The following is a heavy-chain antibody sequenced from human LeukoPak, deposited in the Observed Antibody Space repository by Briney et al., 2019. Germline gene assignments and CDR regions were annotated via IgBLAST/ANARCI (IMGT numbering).Heavy chain of an antibody. V-gene: IGHV4-59*12. Sequence: PSETLSLTCTVSGGSISRYYWSWIRQPPGKGLEWIGYFHHSGNTNYSPSLSSRITMSVDTSKNQFSLRLNSVTAADTAIYYCARRAAALDSWGQGTLVTVSS. CDR3: ARRAAALDS. CDR2: FHHSGNT. J-gene: IGHJ4*02. CDR1: GGSISRYY. D-gene: IGHD6-13*01.